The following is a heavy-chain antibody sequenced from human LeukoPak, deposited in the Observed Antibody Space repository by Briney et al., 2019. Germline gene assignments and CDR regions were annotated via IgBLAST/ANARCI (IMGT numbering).Heavy chain of an antibody. CDR2: IYYSGST. V-gene: IGHV4-39*01. Sequence: GSLRLSCAASGFTLSSYAMSWVRQPPGKGLEWIGSIYYSGSTYYNPSLKSRVTISVDTSKNQFSLKLSSVTAADTAVYYCARRRFGEFDYWGQGTLVTVSS. CDR3: ARRRFGEFDY. D-gene: IGHD3-10*01. J-gene: IGHJ4*02. CDR1: GFTLSSYA.